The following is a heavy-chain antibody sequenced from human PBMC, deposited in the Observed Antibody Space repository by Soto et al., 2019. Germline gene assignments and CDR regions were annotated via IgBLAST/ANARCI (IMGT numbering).Heavy chain of an antibody. D-gene: IGHD4-17*01. CDR3: ARDQAVTTKITYYYYGMDV. J-gene: IGHJ6*02. CDR2: ISDDGSNK. Sequence: QVQLVESGGGVVQPGRSLRLSCAASGFTFSSYAMHWVRQAPGKGLEWVAVISDDGSNKYYADSVKGRFTISRDNSKNTLYLQMNSLRAEDTAVYYCARDQAVTTKITYYYYGMDVWGQGTTVTVSS. V-gene: IGHV3-30-3*01. CDR1: GFTFSSYA.